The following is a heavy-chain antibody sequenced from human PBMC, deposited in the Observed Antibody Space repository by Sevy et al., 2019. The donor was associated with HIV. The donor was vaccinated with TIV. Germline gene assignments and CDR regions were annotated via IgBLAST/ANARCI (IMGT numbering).Heavy chain of an antibody. CDR3: ARDWVYDTSGYYLEAAFDI. Sequence: RGSLRLSCAASGFTFSSYWMHWVRQAPGKGLVWVSRINSDGSSTNFADSVKGRFTMSRDNAKNTLYLQMNSLRAEDTAVYYCARDWVYDTSGYYLEAAFDIWGQGTMVTVSS. D-gene: IGHD3-22*01. J-gene: IGHJ3*02. V-gene: IGHV3-74*01. CDR2: INSDGSST. CDR1: GFTFSSYW.